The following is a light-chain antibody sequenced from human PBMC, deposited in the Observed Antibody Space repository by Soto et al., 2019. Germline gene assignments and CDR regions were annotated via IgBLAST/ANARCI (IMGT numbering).Light chain of an antibody. CDR3: QQYNNWPLT. J-gene: IGKJ4*01. CDR2: DTF. V-gene: IGKV3-15*01. Sequence: EIVMTQSPATLSVSPGERATLSCRASQSVSSNLAWYQQKPGQAPRLLIYDTFPRATGIPARFSGRGSGTEFPLTISSLQSEDFAVYYCQQYNNWPLTFGGGTKVEIK. CDR1: QSVSSN.